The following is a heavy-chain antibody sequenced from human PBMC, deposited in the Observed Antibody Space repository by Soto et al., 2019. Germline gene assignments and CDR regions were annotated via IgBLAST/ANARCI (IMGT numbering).Heavy chain of an antibody. Sequence: ASVKVSCKASGYIFNNFGISWVRPAPGQGLGCMGWISTSNGNTNSAQKFQGRVTITTDTSTSTAYMELRSLRSDDTAVYYCPRAARVGSNSGWYYFDDWGQGTMVTVSS. J-gene: IGHJ4*02. V-gene: IGHV1-18*04. D-gene: IGHD6-19*01. CDR3: PRAARVGSNSGWYYFDD. CDR2: ISTSNGNT. CDR1: GYIFNNFG.